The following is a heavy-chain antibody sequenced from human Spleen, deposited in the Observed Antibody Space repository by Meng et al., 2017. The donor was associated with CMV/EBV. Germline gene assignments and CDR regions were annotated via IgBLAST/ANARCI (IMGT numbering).Heavy chain of an antibody. CDR2: TRKKANSYNT. Sequence: FSDHYMDWVRQAPGKGLEWVGRTRKKANSYNTEYAASVKGRFTISRDESKNSLYLQMNSLKTEDTAVYYCARVSYDFWSGYHWGWFDPWGQGTLVTVSS. CDR3: ARVSYDFWSGYHWGWFDP. CDR1: FSDHY. D-gene: IGHD3-3*01. J-gene: IGHJ5*02. V-gene: IGHV3-72*01.